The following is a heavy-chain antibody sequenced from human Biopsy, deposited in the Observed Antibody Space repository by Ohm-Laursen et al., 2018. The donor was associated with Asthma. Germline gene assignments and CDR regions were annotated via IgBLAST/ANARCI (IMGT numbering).Heavy chain of an antibody. CDR2: VNTGNGDT. J-gene: IGHJ3*01. D-gene: IGHD3-9*01. CDR1: GYNFISFA. V-gene: IGHV1-3*04. Sequence: SVKVSCKASGYNFISFAIHWVRQAPGQRLEWMRWVNTGNGDTKYAQKFQGRATITRDKSASTAYMELSSLGSEDTATNYCARTYYDFLTGQVKDVFGVWGQGTMVTVSS. CDR3: ARTYYDFLTGQVKDVFGV.